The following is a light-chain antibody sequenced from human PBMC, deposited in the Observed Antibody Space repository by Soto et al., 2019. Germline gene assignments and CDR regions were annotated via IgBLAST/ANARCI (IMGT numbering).Light chain of an antibody. CDR2: GAS. J-gene: IGKJ3*01. CDR1: QGINTY. Sequence: DIEMTQSPSSLSASIGDRATISCRASQGINTYLALYQQKPGKAPKLMIYGASTMKSRVPSRFSGSGAGTDFTLNNSGLQPEDVASNDYQYHYCVMPVTCGPGTKVVVK. CDR3: QYHYCVMPVT. V-gene: IGKV1-27*01.